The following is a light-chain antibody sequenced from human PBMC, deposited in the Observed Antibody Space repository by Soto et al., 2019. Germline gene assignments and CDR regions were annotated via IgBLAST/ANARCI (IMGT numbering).Light chain of an antibody. CDR3: QQHGASIT. Sequence: VLTQSPRTLSLSPGERATLSCRASQNVNNNFVARYQQKPGQAPSLLIYGVSDRATGVPNRFSGSESGTDFTLTISRLEPEDFAVYYCQQHGASITFGGGNRVENK. CDR1: QNVNNNF. V-gene: IGKV3-20*01. CDR2: GVS. J-gene: IGKJ4*01.